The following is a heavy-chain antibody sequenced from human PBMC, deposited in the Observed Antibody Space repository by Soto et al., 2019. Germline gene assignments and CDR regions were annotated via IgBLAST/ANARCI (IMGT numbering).Heavy chain of an antibody. V-gene: IGHV4-59*01. CDR3: ARYGYNASSGYRFAFDY. CDR1: GGSISGYY. D-gene: IGHD3-22*01. J-gene: IGHJ4*02. Sequence: PSETLSLTCTVSGGSISGYYWSWIRQPPGKGLEWIGYIYYFGNSNYNPSLKSRLTILVDTSKNQFSLKLSSVTAADTAVYYCARYGYNASSGYRFAFDYWGQGTLVTVSS. CDR2: IYYFGNS.